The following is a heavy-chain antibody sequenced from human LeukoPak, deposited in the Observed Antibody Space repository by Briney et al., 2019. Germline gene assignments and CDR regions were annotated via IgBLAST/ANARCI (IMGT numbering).Heavy chain of an antibody. CDR3: ARGTGYGSGSRDY. J-gene: IGHJ4*02. Sequence: GASVKVSCKASGYTFTSYDINWVRQAAGQGLEWMGWMNPNSGNTGYAQKFQGRVTMTRNISISTAYMELSSLKSEDTAMYYCARGTGYGSGSRDYWGQGTLVNVSS. CDR2: MNPNSGNT. CDR1: GYTFTSYD. D-gene: IGHD3-10*01. V-gene: IGHV1-8*01.